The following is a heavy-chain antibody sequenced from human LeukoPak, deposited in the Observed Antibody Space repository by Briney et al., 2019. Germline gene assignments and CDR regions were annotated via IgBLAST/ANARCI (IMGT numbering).Heavy chain of an antibody. Sequence: PSETLSLTCAVSGDSISGYFWNWLRQPAGKGLEGIGRIYTTGSTKYNPSLQSRITMSVDTSKNQFSLNLNSVTAADTAVYYCARGRGGDSRTFDYWGQGTLVTVSS. V-gene: IGHV4-4*07. CDR1: GDSISGYF. CDR3: ARGRGGDSRTFDY. D-gene: IGHD2-21*01. J-gene: IGHJ4*02. CDR2: IYTTGST.